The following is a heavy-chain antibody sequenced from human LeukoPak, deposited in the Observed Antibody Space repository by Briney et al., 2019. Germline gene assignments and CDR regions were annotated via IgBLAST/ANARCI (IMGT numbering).Heavy chain of an antibody. CDR2: ISWNSGSI. V-gene: IGHV3-9*01. CDR1: GFTFDDYA. CDR3: ARGLDYGSGSYPYYFDY. Sequence: GRSLRLSCAASGFTFDDYAMHWVRQAPGKGLEWVSGISWNSGSIGYADSVKGRFTISRDNSKNTLYLQMNSLRAEDTAVYYCARGLDYGSGSYPYYFDYWGQGTLVTVSS. D-gene: IGHD3-10*01. J-gene: IGHJ4*02.